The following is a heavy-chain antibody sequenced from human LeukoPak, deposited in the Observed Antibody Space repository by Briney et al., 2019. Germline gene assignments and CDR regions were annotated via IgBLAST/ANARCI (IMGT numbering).Heavy chain of an antibody. Sequence: PVGSLRLSCAASGFTFSSYAMSWVRQAPGKGLEWVSAFSGSGGSTYYADSVKGRFTISRDSSKNTLYMHMNSLRAEDTAVYYCAKLSSGYYYFGWFDSWGQGTLVTVSS. V-gene: IGHV3-23*01. CDR2: FSGSGGST. CDR3: AKLSSGYYYFGWFDS. CDR1: GFTFSSYA. J-gene: IGHJ5*01. D-gene: IGHD3-22*01.